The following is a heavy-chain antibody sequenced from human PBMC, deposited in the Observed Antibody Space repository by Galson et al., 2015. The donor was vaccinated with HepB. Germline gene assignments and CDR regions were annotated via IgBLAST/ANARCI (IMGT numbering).Heavy chain of an antibody. CDR2: FDPEDGET. Sequence: SVKVSCKVSGYTLTELSMHWVRQAPGKGLEWMGGFDPEDGETIYAQKFQGRVTMTEDTSTDTAYMELSSLRSEDTAVYYCATPRSRYCSGGSCEGGHYFDYWGQGTLVTVSS. D-gene: IGHD2-15*01. J-gene: IGHJ4*02. CDR1: GYTLTELS. CDR3: ATPRSRYCSGGSCEGGHYFDY. V-gene: IGHV1-24*01.